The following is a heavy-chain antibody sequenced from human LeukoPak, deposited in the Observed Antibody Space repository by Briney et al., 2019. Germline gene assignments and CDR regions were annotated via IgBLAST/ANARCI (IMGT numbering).Heavy chain of an antibody. CDR2: IYPADSDT. V-gene: IGHV5-51*01. CDR3: ATNHDYGDFPFDY. J-gene: IGHJ4*02. CDR1: GYIFTHYW. D-gene: IGHD4-17*01. Sequence: GQSLKISCQVSGYIFTHYWIGWVRQMPGKGLESMGLIYPADSDTTYSPSFQGQVTISADKSISTVSLQWSSLKASDTAMYYCATNHDYGDFPFDYWGQGTLVTVSS.